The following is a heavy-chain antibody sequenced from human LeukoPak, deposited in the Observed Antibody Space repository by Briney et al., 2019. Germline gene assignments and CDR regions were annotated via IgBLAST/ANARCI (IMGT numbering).Heavy chain of an antibody. V-gene: IGHV6-1*01. CDR2: TYYRSKWHS. CDR3: VRDEDIAGSTEVAFDI. Sequence: SQTLSLTCAISGDSVSSGSATWNWIRQSPSRGLEWLGSTYYRSKWHSKYAISVRSRITINADTSKNQFSLQLESVTPEDTAVHYCVRDEDIAGSTEVAFDIWGQGTMATVSS. CDR1: GDSVSSGSAT. J-gene: IGHJ3*02. D-gene: IGHD5-12*01.